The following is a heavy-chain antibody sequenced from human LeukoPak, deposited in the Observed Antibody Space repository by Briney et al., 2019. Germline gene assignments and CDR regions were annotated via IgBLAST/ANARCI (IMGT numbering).Heavy chain of an antibody. CDR3: ARELTSRFDY. CDR2: ISSSSSYI. CDR1: GFTYSSYS. J-gene: IGHJ4*02. V-gene: IGHV3-21*01. Sequence: GGSLRLSCAASGFTYSSYSMNWVRQAPGKGLEWVSSISSSSSYIYYADSVKGRFTISRDNAKNSLYLQMNSLRAEDTAVYYCARELTSRFDYWGQGTLVTVSS. D-gene: IGHD5/OR15-5a*01.